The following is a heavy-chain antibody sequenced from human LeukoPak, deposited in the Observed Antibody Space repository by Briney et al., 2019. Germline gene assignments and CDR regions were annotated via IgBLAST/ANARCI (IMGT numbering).Heavy chain of an antibody. J-gene: IGHJ4*02. CDR2: ISSSSSHT. CDR1: GLTFSDLY. Sequence: GGSLRLSCAASGLTFSDLYMSWIRQAPGKGLEWVSYISSSSSHTKHADSVKGLFTISRDNAKNSLYLQMDSLRADDTAVYYCARDRSGGSGSDYWGQGTLVSVSS. CDR3: ARDRSGGSGSDY. D-gene: IGHD2-15*01. V-gene: IGHV3-11*06.